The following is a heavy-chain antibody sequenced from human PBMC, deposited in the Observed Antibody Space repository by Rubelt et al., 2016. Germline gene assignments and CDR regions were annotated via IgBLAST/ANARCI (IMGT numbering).Heavy chain of an antibody. CDR2: IYGGYSDT. CDR1: GYSFTSYW. Sequence: EVQLVQSGAEVKKPGESLKISCKGSGYSFTSYWIGWVRQMPGKGLGWMGIIYGGYSDTRSSPSFQCQVTISADKSSSTAYLQGSSLKASDTAMYYCVRGGPSPVIDYWGQGTLVTVSS. D-gene: IGHD1-14*01. CDR3: VRGGPSPVIDY. V-gene: IGHV5-51*01. J-gene: IGHJ4*02.